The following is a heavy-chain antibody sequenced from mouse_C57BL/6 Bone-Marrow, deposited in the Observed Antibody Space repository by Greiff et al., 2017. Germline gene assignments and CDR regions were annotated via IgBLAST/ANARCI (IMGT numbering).Heavy chain of an antibody. CDR2: IYPGSGNA. J-gene: IGHJ2*01. CDR3: AIHGSDY. Sequence: QVQLQQSGAELVRPGASVKLSCKASGYTFTDYYINWVKQRPGQGLEWIARIYPGSGNAFYNEKFKGKATLTAEKSSSTAYMQLSSLTSEDSAVYFCAIHGSDYWGQGTTLTVSS. D-gene: IGHD2-2*01. CDR1: GYTFTDYY. V-gene: IGHV1-76*01.